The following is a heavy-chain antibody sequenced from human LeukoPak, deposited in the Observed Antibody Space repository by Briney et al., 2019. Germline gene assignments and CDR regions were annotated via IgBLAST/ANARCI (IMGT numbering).Heavy chain of an antibody. CDR3: ARAFCVGECFVLHIFFDS. CDR2: IYQRATV. Sequence: PSETLSLTCNVSGYSISSGYFWGWVRQAPGKGLEWIGSIYQRATVHYNPSLKSRVTISLETSKNHFSLNLRSIQASDTAVYYCARAFCVGECFVLHIFFDSWGQGTLVTVSS. V-gene: IGHV4-38-2*02. CDR1: GYSISSGYF. J-gene: IGHJ4*02. D-gene: IGHD2-21*01.